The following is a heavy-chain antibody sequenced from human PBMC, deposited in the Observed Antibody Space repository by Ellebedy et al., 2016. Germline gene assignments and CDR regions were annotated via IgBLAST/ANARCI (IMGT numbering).Heavy chain of an antibody. CDR3: ARGRPSVVVPAATRAFDY. CDR2: INHSGST. J-gene: IGHJ4*02. V-gene: IGHV4-34*01. CDR1: AASFSGYY. D-gene: IGHD2-2*01. Sequence: GSLRLXCAVYAASFSGYYWSWIRQPPGKGLEWIGEINHSGSTNYNPSLKSRVTISVDTSKNQFSLKLSSVTAADTAVYYCARGRPSVVVPAATRAFDYWGKGTLVTGSA.